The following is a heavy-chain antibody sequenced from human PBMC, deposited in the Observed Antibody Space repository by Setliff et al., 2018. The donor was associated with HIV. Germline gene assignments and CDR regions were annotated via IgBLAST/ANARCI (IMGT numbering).Heavy chain of an antibody. CDR3: ARVGHSSSYHYYGMDV. CDR1: GDTFSSYG. V-gene: IGHV1-69*05. J-gene: IGHJ6*02. Sequence: SVKVSCKTSGDTFSSYGISWVRQAPGQGLEWMGGIIPMFGTGFYAQKFQGRVTMTTDESRSTAYMELSSLSSEDTAVFYCARVGHSSSYHYYGMDVWGQGTTVTVSS. CDR2: IIPMFGTG. D-gene: IGHD6-13*01.